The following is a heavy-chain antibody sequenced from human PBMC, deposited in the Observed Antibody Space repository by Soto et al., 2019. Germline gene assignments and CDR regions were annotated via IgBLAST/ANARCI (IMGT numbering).Heavy chain of an antibody. J-gene: IGHJ4*02. CDR1: GYTFTAFA. CDR2: ISVGNSDT. D-gene: IGHD6-25*01. CDR3: VRVGGSGWTLDF. V-gene: IGHV1-3*01. Sequence: QVHLVQSGAEVKKPGASVKVSCKTSGYTFTAFAVHWVRQASGQRLEWMGWISVGNSDTKSSQNLQGRVTITTDTSASTVYMELRSMRSEDTAVYYCVRVGGSGWTLDFWGQGTPVTVSS.